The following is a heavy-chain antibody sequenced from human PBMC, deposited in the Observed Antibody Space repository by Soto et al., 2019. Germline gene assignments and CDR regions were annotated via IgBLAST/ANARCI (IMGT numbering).Heavy chain of an antibody. D-gene: IGHD6-19*01. CDR1: GDSYSISTYS. CDR2: IYQSGVT. J-gene: IGHJ5*02. Sequence: SETLSLTCNMSGDSYSISTYSWSWIRQPPGKALQWIGFIYQSGVTSYNPSLASRVSISLDRSNNQCSLKLKSVTDADTAVYFCAGMPYTSGLRFDPWGPGNLVTVSS. V-gene: IGHV4-30-2*01. CDR3: AGMPYTSGLRFDP.